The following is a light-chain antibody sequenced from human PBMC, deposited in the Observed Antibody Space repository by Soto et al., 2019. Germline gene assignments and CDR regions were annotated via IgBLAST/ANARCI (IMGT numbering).Light chain of an antibody. J-gene: IGKJ5*01. V-gene: IGKV1-12*01. CDR2: AAS. Sequence: DIQMTQSPSSVSASVGDRVTITCRASQGISTWLDWYQQKPGKAPKFLIYAASNLQGGVPSRFSCGGSGTDFTLTITSLQPEDFATYYCQQANSFPITFGQGTRLEIK. CDR1: QGISTW. CDR3: QQANSFPIT.